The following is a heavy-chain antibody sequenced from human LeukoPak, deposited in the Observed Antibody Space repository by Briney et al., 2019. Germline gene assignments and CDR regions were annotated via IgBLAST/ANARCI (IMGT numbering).Heavy chain of an antibody. CDR1: GFTVSSNY. J-gene: IGHJ4*02. Sequence: GGSRRLSCAASGFTVSSNYMTWVRQAPGEGLEWVSLIYSGGSTFYADSVKGRFTISRDNSENTVYLQMNSLRAEDTAVYYCAREGHTRYFDYWGQGTLVTVSS. V-gene: IGHV3-66*01. CDR2: IYSGGST. CDR3: AREGHTRYFDY.